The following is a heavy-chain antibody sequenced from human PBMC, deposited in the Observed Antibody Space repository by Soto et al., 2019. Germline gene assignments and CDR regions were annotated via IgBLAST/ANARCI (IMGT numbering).Heavy chain of an antibody. CDR3: AKTSPGTSGYFNAGFYYGMDV. Sequence: QVQLMQSGAEVRSPGASVRLSCETSGTRFTDALHWVRQAPGQGLEWMGWINTDNGKTRYSENFQSRLALTRDTAATNTYMELSSLRFEDPAVYYCAKTSPGTSGYFNAGFYYGMDVWGQGTTVTVSS. J-gene: IGHJ6*02. D-gene: IGHD3-3*01. CDR2: INTDNGKT. V-gene: IGHV1-3*04. CDR1: GTRFTDA.